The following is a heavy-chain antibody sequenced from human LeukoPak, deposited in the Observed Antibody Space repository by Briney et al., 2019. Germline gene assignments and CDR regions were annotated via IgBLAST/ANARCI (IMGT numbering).Heavy chain of an antibody. CDR1: GFTFSNYW. Sequence: PGGSLRLSCAASGFTFSNYWMSWVRQAPGKGLEWVANIKQDGSEKYYVDSVKGRFTISRDNAKNSLYLQMNSLRAEDTAVYYCARDSDQDAFDIWGQGTMVTVSS. CDR3: ARDSDQDAFDI. J-gene: IGHJ3*02. D-gene: IGHD3-10*01. CDR2: IKQDGSEK. V-gene: IGHV3-7*01.